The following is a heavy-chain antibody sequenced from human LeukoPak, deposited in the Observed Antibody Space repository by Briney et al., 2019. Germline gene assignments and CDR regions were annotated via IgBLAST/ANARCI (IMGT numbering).Heavy chain of an antibody. CDR3: ARDKGYYDILTGYYVDY. CDR2: IYSGGST. CDR1: GFTVSSNY. Sequence: GGSLRLSCAASGFTVSSNYMSWVRQAPGKGLEWASVIYSGGSTYYADSVKGRFTISRDNAKNSLYLQMNSLRAEDTAVYYCARDKGYYDILTGYYVDYWGQGTLVTVSS. D-gene: IGHD3-9*01. V-gene: IGHV3-53*01. J-gene: IGHJ4*02.